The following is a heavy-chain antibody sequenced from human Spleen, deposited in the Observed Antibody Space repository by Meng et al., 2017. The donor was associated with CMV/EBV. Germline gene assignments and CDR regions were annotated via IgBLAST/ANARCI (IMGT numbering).Heavy chain of an antibody. Sequence: GGSLRLSCAASGFTFSSYWMHWVRQAPGKGLVWVSRINSDGSSTSYADSVKGRFTISRDNAKNTLYLQMNSLRAEDTAVYYCARVTQYQLLLNDGMDVWGQGTTVTVSS. CDR2: INSDGSST. CDR1: GFTFSSYW. CDR3: ARVTQYQLLLNDGMDV. J-gene: IGHJ6*02. D-gene: IGHD2-2*01. V-gene: IGHV3-74*01.